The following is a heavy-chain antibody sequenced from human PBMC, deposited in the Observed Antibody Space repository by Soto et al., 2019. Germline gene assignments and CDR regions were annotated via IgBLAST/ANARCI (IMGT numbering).Heavy chain of an antibody. CDR1: GYTFTSYG. Sequence: ASVKVSCKASGYTFTSYGIIWVRQAPGQGLEWMGWISAYNGDTNYAQKLQGRVTMTTDTSTSTVYMELRSLTSDDTAVYYCARVMVRGVIRVPAQLLEDFNWFDPWGHGTLVTVSS. D-gene: IGHD3-10*01. V-gene: IGHV1-18*01. CDR3: ARVMVRGVIRVPAQLLEDFNWFDP. J-gene: IGHJ5*02. CDR2: ISAYNGDT.